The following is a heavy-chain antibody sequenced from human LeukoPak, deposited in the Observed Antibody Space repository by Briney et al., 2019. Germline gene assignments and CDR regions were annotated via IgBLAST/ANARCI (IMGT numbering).Heavy chain of an antibody. D-gene: IGHD3-10*01. CDR2: INHSGST. CDR3: ASSPVGSGLDYGMDV. Sequence: SETLSLTCAVYGGSFSGYYWSWIRQPPGKGLEWIGEINHSGSTNYNPSLKSRVTISVDTSKNQFSLKLSSVTAADTAVYYCASSPVGSGLDYGMDVWGQGTTVTVSS. V-gene: IGHV4-34*01. CDR1: GGSFSGYY. J-gene: IGHJ6*02.